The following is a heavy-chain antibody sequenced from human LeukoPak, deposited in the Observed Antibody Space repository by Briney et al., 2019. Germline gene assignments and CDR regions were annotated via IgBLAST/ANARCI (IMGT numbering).Heavy chain of an antibody. D-gene: IGHD5-12*01. J-gene: IGHJ4*02. CDR2: INTNTGNP. V-gene: IGHV7-4-1*02. CDR1: GGSFSSYV. CDR3: ATGTWISESSY. Sequence: APVKVSCKASGGSFSSYVITWVRQAPGQGLEWMGWINTNTGNPTYAQGFTGRFVFSLDTSVSTAYLQISSLKAEDTAVYYCATGTWISESSYWGQGTLVTVSS.